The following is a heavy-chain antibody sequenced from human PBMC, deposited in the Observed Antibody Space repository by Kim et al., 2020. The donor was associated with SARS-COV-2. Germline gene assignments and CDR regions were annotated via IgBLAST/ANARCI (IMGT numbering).Heavy chain of an antibody. CDR3: ALVHSTSSDAEHFQD. V-gene: IGHV3-7*01. CDR1: GFTFSTYG. J-gene: IGHJ1*01. D-gene: IGHD6-6*01. CDR2: IKQDGSQI. Sequence: GGSLRLSCAASGFTFSTYGMGWVRQAPGKGLEWVANIKQDGSQIYYVDSVKGRFTISRDNAKSSLYLQMNSLRAGDTAVYYCALVHSTSSDAEHFQDWGKGTLVTASS.